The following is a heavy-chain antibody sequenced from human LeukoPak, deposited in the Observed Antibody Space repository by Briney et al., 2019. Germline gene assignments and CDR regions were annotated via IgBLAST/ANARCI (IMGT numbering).Heavy chain of an antibody. D-gene: IGHD6-13*01. Sequence: SETLSLTCTVSGGSISSYYWSWIRQPPGKGLEWIGYIYYSGSTNYNPSLKSRVTISVDTSKNQFSLKLSSVTAADTAVYYCARKTAAGTTELDYWGQGTLVTVSS. CDR3: ARKTAAGTTELDY. CDR2: IYYSGST. V-gene: IGHV4-59*01. CDR1: GGSISSYY. J-gene: IGHJ4*02.